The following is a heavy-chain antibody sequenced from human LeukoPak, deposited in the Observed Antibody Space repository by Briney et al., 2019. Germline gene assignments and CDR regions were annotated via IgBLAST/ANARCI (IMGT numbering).Heavy chain of an antibody. J-gene: IGHJ3*02. CDR1: GGTFSSYA. CDR3: ARRATMVRTRDAFDI. CDR2: IIPTLGIA. V-gene: IGHV1-69*04. Sequence: SVKVSCKASGGTFSSYAISWVRQAPGQGLEWMGRIIPTLGIANYAQKFQGRVTITADKSTSTAYMELSSLRSEDTAVYYCARRATMVRTRDAFDIWGQGTMVTVSS. D-gene: IGHD3-10*01.